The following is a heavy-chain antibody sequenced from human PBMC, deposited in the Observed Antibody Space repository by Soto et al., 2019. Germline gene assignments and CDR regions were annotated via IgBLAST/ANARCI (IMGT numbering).Heavy chain of an antibody. CDR3: ARDNSIAAAGHYYYYYGMDV. CDR1: GVTFSSYG. Sequence: GGSLRLSWAAAGVTFSSYGMHWVRQAPEKGLEWVAVIWYDGSNKYYADYVKGRFTISRDNSKNTLYLQMNSLRAEDKAVYYCARDNSIAAAGHYYYYYGMDVWGQGTTGTVSS. J-gene: IGHJ6*02. CDR2: IWYDGSNK. V-gene: IGHV3-33*01. D-gene: IGHD6-13*01.